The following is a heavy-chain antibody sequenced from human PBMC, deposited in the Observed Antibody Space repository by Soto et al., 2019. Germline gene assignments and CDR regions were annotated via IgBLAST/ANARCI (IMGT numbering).Heavy chain of an antibody. J-gene: IGHJ5*02. CDR2: IYHSGST. Sequence: QLQLQESGSGRVKPSQTLSLTCAVSGGSISSGGYSWSWIRQPPGKGLEWIGYIYHSGSTYCNPSLKSRVTISVDRSKNQFSLKLSSVTAADTAVYYCARVPTPWGQGTLVTVSS. V-gene: IGHV4-30-2*01. CDR3: ARVPTP. CDR1: GGSISSGGYS.